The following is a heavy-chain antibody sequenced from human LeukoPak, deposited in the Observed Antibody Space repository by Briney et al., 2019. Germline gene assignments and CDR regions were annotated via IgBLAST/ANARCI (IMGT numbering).Heavy chain of an antibody. CDR1: GYSVSSGYY. CDR2: MYHSGDT. D-gene: IGHD6-13*01. CDR3: ARELRRYSSSWYNFDY. Sequence: SETLSLTCTVSGYSVSSGYYWGWIRQPPGKGLEWIGSMYHSGDTYYNPSLKSRVTISVDTSKNQLSLKLSSVTAADTAVYYCARELRRYSSSWYNFDYWGQGTLVTVSS. J-gene: IGHJ4*02. V-gene: IGHV4-38-2*02.